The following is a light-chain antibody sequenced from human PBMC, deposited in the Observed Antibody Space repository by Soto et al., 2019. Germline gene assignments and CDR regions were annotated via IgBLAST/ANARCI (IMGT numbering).Light chain of an antibody. CDR3: SSYAGSTDVV. V-gene: IGLV2-8*01. Sequence: QSALTQRPSASGSPGQSVTISCTGTSIDVGGYNYVSWYQQHPGKAPKLMIYEVSKRPSGVPDRFSGSKSGNTASLTVSGLQAEDEADYYCSSYAGSTDVVFGVGTKLTVL. CDR1: SIDVGGYNY. J-gene: IGLJ2*01. CDR2: EVS.